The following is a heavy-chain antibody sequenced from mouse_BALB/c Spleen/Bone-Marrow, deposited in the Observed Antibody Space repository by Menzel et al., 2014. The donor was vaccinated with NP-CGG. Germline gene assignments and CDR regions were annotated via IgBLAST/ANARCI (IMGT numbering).Heavy chain of an antibody. J-gene: IGHJ3*01. V-gene: IGHV1-22*01. CDR3: ARRQFGPAWFAY. CDR2: INPNNGAT. CDR1: GYTFTEYT. Sequence: VQLQQSGPELVKPGASVKISCKTSGYTFTEYTMHWVKQRHGKSLEWIGGINPNNGATSYNQKFKGKATLTVDKSSSTAYMELRSLTSEDSAVYFCARRQFGPAWFAYWGQGTLVTVSA. D-gene: IGHD6-1*01.